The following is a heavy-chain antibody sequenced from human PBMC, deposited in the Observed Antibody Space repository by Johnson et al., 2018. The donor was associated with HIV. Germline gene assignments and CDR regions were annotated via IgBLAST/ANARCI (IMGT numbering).Heavy chain of an antibody. CDR1: GFTFSAYE. Sequence: VQLVESGGGSLQPGGSLRLSCAASGFTFSAYEMHWVRQSPGKGLEWVSSIDTTGDTYYPDSMKGRFTISRENAKSSLYLQMHSLTVGDTAVYYGSRQGLTVDALDIWGQGTMVIVSS. J-gene: IGHJ3*02. D-gene: IGHD3/OR15-3a*01. CDR3: SRQGLTVDALDI. CDR2: IDTTGDT. V-gene: IGHV3-13*01.